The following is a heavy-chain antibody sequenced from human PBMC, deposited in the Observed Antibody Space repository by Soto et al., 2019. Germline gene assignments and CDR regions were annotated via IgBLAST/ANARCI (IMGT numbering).Heavy chain of an antibody. Sequence: QVQLQESGPGLVKPSQTLSLTCTVSGGSISSGGHYWSWIRQHPGKGLEWIGYIYYSGSTYYNPSLKSRVTISVDTSKNQFSLKLSSVTAADTAVYYCARALHTPLFFSYYFDYWGQGTLVTVSS. CDR3: ARALHTPLFFSYYFDY. CDR2: IYYSGST. CDR1: GGSISSGGHY. V-gene: IGHV4-31*03. J-gene: IGHJ4*02. D-gene: IGHD3-3*01.